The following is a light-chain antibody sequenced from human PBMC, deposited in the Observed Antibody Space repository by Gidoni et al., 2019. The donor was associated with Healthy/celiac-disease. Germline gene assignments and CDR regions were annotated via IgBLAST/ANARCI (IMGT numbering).Light chain of an antibody. V-gene: IGLV2-11*01. J-gene: IGLJ2*01. Sequence: QSALTQPRSVSASPGQPVTISCTGTSSDVGDSHYVSWYQQHPGKAPKLMIYDVSKRPSGVTDRFSGSKSGNTASLTISGLQAEDEADYYCCSYAGTYTHVVFGGGTKLTVL. CDR2: DVS. CDR3: CSYAGTYTHVV. CDR1: SSDVGDSHY.